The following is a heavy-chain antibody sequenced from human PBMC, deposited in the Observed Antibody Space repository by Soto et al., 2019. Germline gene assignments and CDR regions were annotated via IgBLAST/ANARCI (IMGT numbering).Heavy chain of an antibody. Sequence: SETLSLTCTVSGGSISSSSYYWGWIRQPPGKGLEWIGSIYYSGSTYYNPSLKSRVTISVDTSKNQFSLNLRSVTSADTAVYYCARGNVAAAVVYWSQGTLVTVS. J-gene: IGHJ4*02. CDR3: ARGNVAAAVVY. CDR2: IYYSGST. V-gene: IGHV4-39*01. D-gene: IGHD6-13*01. CDR1: GGSISSSSYY.